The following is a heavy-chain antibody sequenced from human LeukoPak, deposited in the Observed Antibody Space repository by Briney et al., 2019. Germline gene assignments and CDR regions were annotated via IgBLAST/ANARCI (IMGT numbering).Heavy chain of an antibody. CDR1: GYTFTDYF. CDR3: ARTLRSYCSSTSCFAFDY. V-gene: IGHV1-2*02. Sequence: GASVKVSCKASGYTFTDYFIHWVRQAPGQGLQWMGWINPNSGGTNYAQKFQGRVTMTRDTSISTAYMELSRLRSDDTAVYYCARTLRSYCSSTSCFAFDYWGRGTLVTVSS. J-gene: IGHJ4*02. D-gene: IGHD2-2*01. CDR2: INPNSGGT.